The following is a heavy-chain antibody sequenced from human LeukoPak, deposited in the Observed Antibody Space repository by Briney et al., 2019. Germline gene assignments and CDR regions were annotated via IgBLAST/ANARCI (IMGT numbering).Heavy chain of an antibody. D-gene: IGHD2-2*03. J-gene: IGHJ4*02. CDR1: GFTFSDYY. Sequence: GGSLRLSCAASGFTFSDYYMSWIRQAAEKGLVWVSYLSCSGSTIYYAGSVKGRFTISRDNAKNSLYLQMNSLRAEHTAVYYCAVSGWSLGYCSSTSCYLDYWGQGTLVTVSS. V-gene: IGHV3-11*04. CDR2: LSCSGSTI. CDR3: AVSGWSLGYCSSTSCYLDY.